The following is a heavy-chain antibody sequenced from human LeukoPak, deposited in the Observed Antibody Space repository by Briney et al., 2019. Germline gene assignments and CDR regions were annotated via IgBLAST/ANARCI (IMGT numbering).Heavy chain of an antibody. V-gene: IGHV4-61*02. D-gene: IGHD6-19*01. CDR1: GGSISSGSYY. J-gene: IGHJ4*02. Sequence: SETLSLTCTVSGGSISSGSYYWSWIRQPAGKGLEWIGRIYTSGSTNYNPSLKSRVTISVDTSKNQFSLKLSSVTAADTAVYYCARLAPYSSGPHFDYWGQGILVTVSS. CDR3: ARLAPYSSGPHFDY. CDR2: IYTSGST.